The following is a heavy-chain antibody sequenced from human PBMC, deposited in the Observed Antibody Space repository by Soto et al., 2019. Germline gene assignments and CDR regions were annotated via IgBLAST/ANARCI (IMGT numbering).Heavy chain of an antibody. J-gene: IGHJ5*02. CDR2: ISYDGSNK. V-gene: IGHV3-30*18. Sequence: GGSLRLSCAASGFTFSSYGMHWVRQAPGKGLEWVAVISYDGSNKYYADSVKGRFTISRDNSKNTLYLQMNSLRAEDTAVYYCAKGSKLLWFGELSTWGQGTLVTVSS. D-gene: IGHD3-10*01. CDR1: GFTFSSYG. CDR3: AKGSKLLWFGELST.